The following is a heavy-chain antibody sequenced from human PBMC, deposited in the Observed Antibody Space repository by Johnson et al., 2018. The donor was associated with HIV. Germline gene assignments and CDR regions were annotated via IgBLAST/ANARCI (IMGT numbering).Heavy chain of an antibody. CDR2: ISSDGYNK. CDR3: ARPRIEVLPAGAFDL. J-gene: IGHJ3*01. V-gene: IGHV3-30*04. Sequence: QVQLMESGGGVVQPGRSLRLSCAASGFTFSSYAMHWVRQAPGKGLEWVALISSDGYNKYYADSVKGRLTISRDNSKSTLSLQMNTLRAEDTAIYYCARPRIEVLPAGAFDLWGPGTMVTVSP. CDR1: GFTFSSYA. D-gene: IGHD2-2*01.